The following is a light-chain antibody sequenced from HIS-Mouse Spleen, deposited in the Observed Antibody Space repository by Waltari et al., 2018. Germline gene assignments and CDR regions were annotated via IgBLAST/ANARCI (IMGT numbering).Light chain of an antibody. V-gene: IGKV1-5*03. CDR1: QSISSW. CDR3: QQYNSYVYT. CDR2: KAS. Sequence: DIQMTQSPSTLSASVGDRVTITCRASQSISSWLAWYQQKPGKAPKLLIYKASSLESGVPSRFSGSGSGTEFTLTISSLQPDVFATYYCQQYNSYVYTFGQGTKLEIK. J-gene: IGKJ2*01.